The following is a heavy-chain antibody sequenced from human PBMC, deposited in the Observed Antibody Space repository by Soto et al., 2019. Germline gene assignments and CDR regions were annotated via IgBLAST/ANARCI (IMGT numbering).Heavy chain of an antibody. CDR2: INDYMTTI. V-gene: IGHV3-74*01. J-gene: IGHJ4*02. CDR1: GFTFGKYW. Sequence: VPLVESGGGLVQPGGSLRLSCAASGFTFGKYWMHWVRQAPGKGLVWVSRINDYMTTINYADSVRGRFTISRDNTRNTLFLQMNSLTVEDTAVYYCTRGGLEPFDFWGQGVLVTVSS. CDR3: TRGGLEPFDF. D-gene: IGHD1-1*01.